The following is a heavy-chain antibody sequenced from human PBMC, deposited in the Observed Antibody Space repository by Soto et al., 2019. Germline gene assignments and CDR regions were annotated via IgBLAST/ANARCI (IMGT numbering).Heavy chain of an antibody. J-gene: IGHJ1*01. V-gene: IGHV1-18*01. CDR3: ARRYSSGWYEGYFQH. D-gene: IGHD6-19*01. Sequence: QVQLVQSGAEVKKPGASVKVSCKASGYTFTSYGISWVRQAPGQGLEWMGWISAYNGNTNYAQKLQGRVTMTTDTTPSTAYMELRSLRSDDTAVYYCARRYSSGWYEGYFQHWGQGPLVTVSS. CDR2: ISAYNGNT. CDR1: GYTFTSYG.